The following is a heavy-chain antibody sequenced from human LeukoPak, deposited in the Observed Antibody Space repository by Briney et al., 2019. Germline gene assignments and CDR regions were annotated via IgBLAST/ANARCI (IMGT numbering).Heavy chain of an antibody. D-gene: IGHD2-15*01. J-gene: IGHJ5*02. CDR2: IYYSGST. V-gene: IGHV4-31*03. Sequence: RASETLSLTCTVSGGSISSGGYYWSWIRQHPGKGLEWIGYIYYSGSTYYNPSLKSRVIISVDTSKNQFSLKLSSVTAADTDVYYCARGLGYCSGGSCYNWFDPWGQGTLVTVSS. CDR1: GGSISSGGYY. CDR3: ARGLGYCSGGSCYNWFDP.